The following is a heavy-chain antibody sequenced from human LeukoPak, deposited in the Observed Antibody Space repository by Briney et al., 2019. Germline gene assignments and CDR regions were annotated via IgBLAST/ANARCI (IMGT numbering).Heavy chain of an antibody. V-gene: IGHV4-38-2*01. CDR2: IYHSGST. Sequence: SETLSLTCAVSGCSISSGYYWGWIRQPPGKGLEWIGSIYHSGSTYYNPSLKSRVTISVDTSKNQFSLKLSSVTAADTAVYYCAKSAGYCSGASCYLSGGAFYYFDYWGQGTLVTVSS. CDR1: GCSISSGYY. CDR3: AKSAGYCSGASCYLSGGAFYYFDY. D-gene: IGHD2-15*01. J-gene: IGHJ4*02.